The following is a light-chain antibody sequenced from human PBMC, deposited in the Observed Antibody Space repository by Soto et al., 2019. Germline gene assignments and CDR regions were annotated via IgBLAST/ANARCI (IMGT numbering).Light chain of an antibody. Sequence: GDRVTITCRASQNINNWIAWYQQKPGKAPKFLIYDASTLESGVPSRFSGSGFGTEFRLTISSLQPDDFGSYYCQHMRTFGQGTKVEMK. CDR3: QHMRT. J-gene: IGKJ1*01. CDR2: DAS. CDR1: QNINNW. V-gene: IGKV1-5*01.